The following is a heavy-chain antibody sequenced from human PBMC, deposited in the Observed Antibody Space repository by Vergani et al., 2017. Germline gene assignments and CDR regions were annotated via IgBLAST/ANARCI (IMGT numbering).Heavy chain of an antibody. V-gene: IGHV5-51*03. J-gene: IGHJ4*02. CDR3: ARFLAYCGGDCYSPFDY. Sequence: EVQLVQSGAEVKKPGESLKISCKGSGYSFTSYWIGWVRQMPGKGLEWMGIIYPGDSDTRYSPSFQGQVTIPADKSISTAYLQWSSLKASDTAMYYCARFLAYCGGDCYSPFDYWGQGTLVTVSS. D-gene: IGHD2-21*02. CDR1: GYSFTSYW. CDR2: IYPGDSDT.